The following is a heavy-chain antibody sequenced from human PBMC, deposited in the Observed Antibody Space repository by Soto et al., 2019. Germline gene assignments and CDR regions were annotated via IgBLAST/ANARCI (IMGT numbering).Heavy chain of an antibody. CDR1: GGSISSGDYY. Sequence: SETLSLTCTVSGGSISSGDYYWSWIRQPPGKGLEWIGYIYYSGSTYYNPSLKSRVTISVDTSKNQFSLKLSSVTAADTAVYYCARVENCISTSCYAYWFDPWGQGTLVTVSS. V-gene: IGHV4-30-4*01. J-gene: IGHJ5*02. D-gene: IGHD2-2*01. CDR2: IYYSGST. CDR3: ARVENCISTSCYAYWFDP.